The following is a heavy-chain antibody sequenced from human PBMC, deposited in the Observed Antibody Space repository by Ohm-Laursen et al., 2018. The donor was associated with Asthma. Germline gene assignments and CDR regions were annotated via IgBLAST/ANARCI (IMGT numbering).Heavy chain of an antibody. CDR3: ARGQGAGDISGSDPFDL. D-gene: IGHD3-10*01. CDR1: GFTFSHYN. CDR2: IYPGGAT. Sequence: GSLRLSCAASGFTFSHYNMNWVRQGPEKGLEWVSDIYPGGATFYADSVKGRFTISRDDSKNTLTLQMSSLRGDDTAVYYCARGQGAGDISGSDPFDLWGQGTTVIVSS. V-gene: IGHV3-53*01. J-gene: IGHJ3*01.